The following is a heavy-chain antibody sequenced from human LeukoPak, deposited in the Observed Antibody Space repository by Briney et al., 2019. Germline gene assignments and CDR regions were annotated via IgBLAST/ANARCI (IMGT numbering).Heavy chain of an antibody. CDR2: IYYSGST. D-gene: IGHD4-11*01. Sequence: SETLSLTCTVSGGSISSGDYYWSWIRQPPGKGLEWIGYIYYSGSTYYNPSLKSRVTISVDTSKNQFSLKLSSVTAADTAVYYCARVTTVTHYGMDVWGQGTTVTVSS. CDR3: ARVTTVTHYGMDV. J-gene: IGHJ6*02. V-gene: IGHV4-30-4*01. CDR1: GGSISSGDYY.